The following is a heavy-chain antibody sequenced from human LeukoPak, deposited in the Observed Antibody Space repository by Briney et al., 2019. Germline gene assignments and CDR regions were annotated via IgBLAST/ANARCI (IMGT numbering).Heavy chain of an antibody. CDR3: AKDRRAWAAPAGYFDY. J-gene: IGHJ4*02. CDR2: ISGSGGST. Sequence: GGSLRLSCAASGFTFSSYAMSWVRQAPGKGLEWVSAISGSGGSTYYADSVKGRFTISRDNSKNTLYLQMNSLRAEDTAVYYCAKDRRAWAAPAGYFDYWGQGTLVTVSS. D-gene: IGHD2-15*01. V-gene: IGHV3-23*01. CDR1: GFTFSSYA.